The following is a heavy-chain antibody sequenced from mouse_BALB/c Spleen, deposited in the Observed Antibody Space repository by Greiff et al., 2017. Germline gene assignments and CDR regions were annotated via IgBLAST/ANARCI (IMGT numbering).Heavy chain of an antibody. CDR3: PRDRYYYFDY. V-gene: IGHV5-17*02. Sequence: EVKVEESGGGLVQPGGSRKLSCAASGFTFSSFGMHWVRQAPEKGLEWVAYISSGSSTIYYADTVKGRFTISRDNPKNTLFLQMTSLRSEDTAMYYCPRDRYYYFDYWGQGTTLTVSS. J-gene: IGHJ2*01. CDR1: GFTFSSFG. CDR2: ISSGSSTI. D-gene: IGHD2-14*01.